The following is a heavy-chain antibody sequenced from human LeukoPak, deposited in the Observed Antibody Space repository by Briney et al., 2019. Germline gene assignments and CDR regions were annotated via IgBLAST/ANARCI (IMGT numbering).Heavy chain of an antibody. D-gene: IGHD6-6*01. CDR3: ARKKGIAARHDAFDI. CDR1: GGTFSSYA. J-gene: IGHJ3*02. CDR2: MNPNSGNT. Sequence: ASVKVSCKASGGTFSSYAINWVRQATGQGLEWMGWMNPNSGNTGYAQKFQGRVTITRNTSISTAYMELSSLRSEDTAVYYCARKKGIAARHDAFDIWGQGTMVTVSS. V-gene: IGHV1-8*03.